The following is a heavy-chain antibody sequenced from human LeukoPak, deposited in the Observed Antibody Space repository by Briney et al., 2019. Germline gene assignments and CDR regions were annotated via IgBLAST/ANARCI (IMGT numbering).Heavy chain of an antibody. J-gene: IGHJ4*02. CDR3: ARGQLGIKEGIFDY. Sequence: SQTLSLTCAVSGGSISSGGYSWSWIRQPPGKGLEWIGYIYHSGSTYYNPSLKSRVTISVDRSKNQFSLKLSSVTAADTAVYYCARGQLGIKEGIFDYWGQGTLVTVSS. CDR1: GGSISSGGYS. D-gene: IGHD7-27*01. CDR2: IYHSGST. V-gene: IGHV4-30-2*01.